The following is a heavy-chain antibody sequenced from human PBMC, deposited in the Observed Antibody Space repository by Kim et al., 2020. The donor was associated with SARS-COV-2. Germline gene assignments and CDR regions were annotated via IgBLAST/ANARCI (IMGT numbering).Heavy chain of an antibody. J-gene: IGHJ4*02. V-gene: IGHV4-59*01. D-gene: IGHD6-13*01. CDR3: ARGQIGDSSSDY. CDR2: IYYSGST. CDR1: GGSISSYY. Sequence: SETLSLTCTVSGGSISSYYWSWIRQPPGKGLEWIGYIYYSGSTNYNPSLKSRVTISVDTSKNQFSLKLSSVTAADTAVYYCARGQIGDSSSDYWGQGTL.